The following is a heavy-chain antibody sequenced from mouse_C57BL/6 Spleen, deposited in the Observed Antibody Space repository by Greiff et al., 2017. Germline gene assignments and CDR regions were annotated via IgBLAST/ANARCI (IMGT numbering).Heavy chain of an antibody. V-gene: IGHV5-4*01. CDR2: ISDGGGYT. CDR1: GFTFSSYA. D-gene: IGHD1-1*01. Sequence: EVLLVESGGGLVKPGGSLKLSCAASGFTFSSYAMSWVRQTPEQRLEWVATISDGGGYTYYPDNVKGRFTISRDNAKNNLYRQRSHLKSEDTAMYYCARVSYGTVDYWGQGTTLTVSS. CDR3: ARVSYGTVDY. J-gene: IGHJ2*01.